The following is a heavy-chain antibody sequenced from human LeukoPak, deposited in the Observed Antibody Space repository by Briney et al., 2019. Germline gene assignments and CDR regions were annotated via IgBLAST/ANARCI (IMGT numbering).Heavy chain of an antibody. CDR2: ISDRSTYI. Sequence: GGSLRLSCAASGFTFSSYSMNWVRQAPGKGLEWVSSISDRSTYIYYADSLRGRFTISRDDAKNSLSLQMSSLRVEDTAVYYCARSHYYASSGETSPHAFDIWGQGTMVTVSS. D-gene: IGHD3-22*01. J-gene: IGHJ3*02. CDR1: GFTFSSYS. CDR3: ARSHYYASSGETSPHAFDI. V-gene: IGHV3-21*01.